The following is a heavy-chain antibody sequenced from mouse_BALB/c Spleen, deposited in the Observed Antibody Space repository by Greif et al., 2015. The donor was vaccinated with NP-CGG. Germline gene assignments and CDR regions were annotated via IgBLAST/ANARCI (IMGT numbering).Heavy chain of an antibody. CDR1: GYTFTSYW. Sequence: QVQLKESGAELAKPGASVKMSCKASGYTFTSYWMHWVKQRPGQGLEWIGYINPSTGYTEYNQKFKDKATLTADKSSSTAYMQLSSLTSEDSAVYYCARSAFFYDGYGDYAMDYWGQGTSVTVSS. J-gene: IGHJ4*01. CDR3: ARSAFFYDGYGDYAMDY. D-gene: IGHD2-3*01. V-gene: IGHV1-7*01. CDR2: INPSTGYT.